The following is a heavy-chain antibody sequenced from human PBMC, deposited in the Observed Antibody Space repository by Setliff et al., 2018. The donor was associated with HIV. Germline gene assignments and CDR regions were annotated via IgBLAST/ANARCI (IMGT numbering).Heavy chain of an antibody. CDR1: GVSISSGPYY. V-gene: IGHV4-39*02. D-gene: IGHD5-12*01. CDR3: ERGGQSSGYAIEY. Sequence: SETLSLTCAVSGVSISSGPYYWGWIRQPPGKGLEWIGSVHYSGSAYHNPSLNSRATTSIDTPKNQFSLKLNSVTAADPAVYYCERGGQSSGYAIEYWGQGTLVTVSS. CDR2: VHYSGSA. J-gene: IGHJ4*02.